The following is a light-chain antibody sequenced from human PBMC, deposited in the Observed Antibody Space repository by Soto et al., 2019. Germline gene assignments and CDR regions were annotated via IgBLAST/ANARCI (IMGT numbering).Light chain of an antibody. CDR2: DVS. Sequence: QSVLTQPRSVSGSPGQSVTISCTGTSSDVGGYNYVSWYQQHPGKAPKLMIYDVSKWPSGVPDRFSGSKSGNTASLTISGRQAEDEADYYCCSYAGNSLWVFGGGTKVTVL. CDR3: CSYAGNSLWV. CDR1: SSDVGGYNY. V-gene: IGLV2-11*01. J-gene: IGLJ3*02.